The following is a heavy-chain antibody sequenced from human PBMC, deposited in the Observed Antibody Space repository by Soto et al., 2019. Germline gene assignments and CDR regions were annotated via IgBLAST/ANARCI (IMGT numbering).Heavy chain of an antibody. Sequence: SETLSLTCTVSGGSISSYYWSWIRQPPGKGLEWIGYIYYSGSTSYNPSLKSRVTISVDTSKNQFSLKLSSVTAADTAVYYCARVRDGYKRFFDYWGQGTLVTVSS. D-gene: IGHD5-12*01. CDR2: IYYSGST. CDR3: ARVRDGYKRFFDY. CDR1: GGSISSYY. V-gene: IGHV4-59*01. J-gene: IGHJ4*02.